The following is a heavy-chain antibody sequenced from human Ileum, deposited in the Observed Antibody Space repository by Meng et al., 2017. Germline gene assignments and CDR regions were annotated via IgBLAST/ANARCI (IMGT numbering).Heavy chain of an antibody. CDR1: GFTFSSYA. J-gene: IGHJ4*02. CDR2: ISYDGSNK. D-gene: IGHD3-10*01. V-gene: IGHV3-30*04. Sequence: GGSLRLSCAASGFTFSSYAMHWVRQAPGKGLEWVADISYDGSNKYYADSVKGRFTISRDDSKNTLYLQMKSLGAEDTSVYYCARDYDGSGSSSTGAYFDSWGQGTLVTVSS. CDR3: ARDYDGSGSSSTGAYFDS.